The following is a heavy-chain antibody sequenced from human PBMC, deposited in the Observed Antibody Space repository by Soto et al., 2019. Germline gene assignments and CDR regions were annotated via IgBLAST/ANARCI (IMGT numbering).Heavy chain of an antibody. Sequence: QVQLVQSAAEVKKPGSSVKVSCKAPGGTFSSYAISWVRHAPGQGLEWMGGIIPIFGTANYAQKFQGRVMLTGDESTSTAYMELSSQRSEDTAVYYCARGRVSVVVPAARGWFDPWGQGPLVTVSS. J-gene: IGHJ5*02. CDR2: IIPIFGTA. CDR3: ARGRVSVVVPAARGWFDP. CDR1: GGTFSSYA. V-gene: IGHV1-69*01. D-gene: IGHD2-2*01.